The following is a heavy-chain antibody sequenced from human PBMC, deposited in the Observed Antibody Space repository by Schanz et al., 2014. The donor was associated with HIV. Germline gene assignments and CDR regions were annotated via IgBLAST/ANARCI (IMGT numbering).Heavy chain of an antibody. V-gene: IGHV3-33*05. CDR3: AREDHYDDGTYYQGAFDI. Sequence: QVQLVESGGGVVQPGRSLRLSCAASGFSFSSNGMHWVRQGPGKGLEWVAVISYDGSNKYYADSLKGRFTISRDNAKASVYLQMNSLRDEDTAVYYCAREDHYDDGTYYQGAFDIWGRGTLVTVSS. CDR2: ISYDGSNK. CDR1: GFSFSSNG. D-gene: IGHD3-22*01. J-gene: IGHJ2*01.